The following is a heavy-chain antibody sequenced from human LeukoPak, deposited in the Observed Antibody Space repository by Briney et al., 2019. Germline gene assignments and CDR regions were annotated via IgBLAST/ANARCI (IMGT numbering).Heavy chain of an antibody. D-gene: IGHD5-18*01. J-gene: IGHJ5*02. Sequence: KPSETLSLTCAVSGGSITSFYWSWIRQPPGKGLEYIGHIYQSGTTNYNPSLRSRVTLSIDTSKNQFSLRLTSLTAADTAVYFCARLGYNYGFDPWGREPWSPSP. CDR2: IYQSGTT. CDR1: GGSITSFY. CDR3: ARLGYNYGFDP. V-gene: IGHV4-59*08.